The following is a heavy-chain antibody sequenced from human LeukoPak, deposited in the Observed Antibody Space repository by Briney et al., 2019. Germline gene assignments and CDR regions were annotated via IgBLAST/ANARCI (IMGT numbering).Heavy chain of an antibody. Sequence: PSETLSLTCTVSGGSISSSSYYWGWIRQPPGKGLDWIGSIYYSGSTYYNPSLKSRVTISVDTSKNQFSLKLSSVTAADTAVYYCARMFWSGYYSWFDPWGQGTLVTVSS. D-gene: IGHD3-3*01. CDR2: IYYSGST. CDR3: ARMFWSGYYSWFDP. V-gene: IGHV4-39*07. CDR1: GGSISSSSYY. J-gene: IGHJ5*02.